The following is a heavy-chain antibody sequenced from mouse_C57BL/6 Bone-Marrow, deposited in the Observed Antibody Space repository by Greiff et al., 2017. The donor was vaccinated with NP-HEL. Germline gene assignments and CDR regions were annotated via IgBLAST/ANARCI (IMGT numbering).Heavy chain of an antibody. D-gene: IGHD1-1*01. V-gene: IGHV1-64*01. CDR3: ARPVVGDYYAMDY. Sequence: QVQLQQPGAELVKPGASVKLSCKASGYTFTSYWMHWVKQRPGQGLEWIGMIHPNSGSTNYNEKFKSKATLTVDKSSSPAYMQLSSLTSEDSAVYYCARPVVGDYYAMDYWGQGTSVTVSS. CDR2: IHPNSGST. J-gene: IGHJ4*01. CDR1: GYTFTSYW.